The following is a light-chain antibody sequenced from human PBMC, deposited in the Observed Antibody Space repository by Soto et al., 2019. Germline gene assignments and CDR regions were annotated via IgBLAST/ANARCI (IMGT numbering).Light chain of an antibody. Sequence: IVLQQSPGTVSLSPGERATLSCRASQSGSSSYLAWYQQRPGQAPRLLIFGASTRATGIPDRFSGSGSGTDFTLTISRLEPEDSAVYFCQHYGSSQWTLGQWTFGQRTKADI. CDR3: QHYGSSQWTLGQWT. CDR1: QSGSSSY. V-gene: IGKV3-20*01. J-gene: IGKJ1*01. CDR2: GAS.